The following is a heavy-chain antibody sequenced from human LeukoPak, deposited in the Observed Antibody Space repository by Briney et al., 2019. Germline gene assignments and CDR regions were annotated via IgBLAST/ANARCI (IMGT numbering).Heavy chain of an antibody. CDR1: GGSISSYY. D-gene: IGHD1-7*01. CDR3: ARDSGTTGEVKFDP. CDR2: IYVTGST. V-gene: IGHV4-4*07. J-gene: IGHJ5*02. Sequence: SETLSLTCSVSGGSISSYYWSWIRQPAGKALEWIGRIYVTGSTTYNPSLESRVTMSLDTSKNHFSLKLRSVTAADTAVYYCARDSGTTGEVKFDPWGQGTLVTVSS.